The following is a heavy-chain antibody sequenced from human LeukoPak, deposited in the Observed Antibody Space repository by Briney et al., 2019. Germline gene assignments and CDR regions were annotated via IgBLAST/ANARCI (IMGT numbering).Heavy chain of an antibody. CDR2: IYSGGST. CDR3: ARDPFPTVMGPFDL. V-gene: IGHV3-66*01. CDR1: GFTVSSNY. D-gene: IGHD2-8*01. Sequence: GGSLRLSCAASGFTVSSNYMSWVRQAPGKGLEWVSVIYSGGSTYYADSVKGRFTIPRDNSKNTLYLQMNSLRAEDTAVYYCARDPFPTVMGPFDLWGRGTLVTVSS. J-gene: IGHJ2*01.